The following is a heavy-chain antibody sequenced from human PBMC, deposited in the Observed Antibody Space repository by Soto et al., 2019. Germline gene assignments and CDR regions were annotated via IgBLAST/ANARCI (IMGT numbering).Heavy chain of an antibody. D-gene: IGHD2-15*01. CDR3: ARVICSGGSCYSDY. CDR1: GGSISSYY. CDR2: IYYSGSS. Sequence: QVQLQESGPGLVKPSETLSLTCTVSGGSISSYYWSWIRQPPGKGLEWIGYIYYSGSSNYNPSLKSRVTISLDTSKNQFSLKLSCVTAADTAVYYCARVICSGGSCYSDYWGQGTLVTVSS. V-gene: IGHV4-59*01. J-gene: IGHJ4*02.